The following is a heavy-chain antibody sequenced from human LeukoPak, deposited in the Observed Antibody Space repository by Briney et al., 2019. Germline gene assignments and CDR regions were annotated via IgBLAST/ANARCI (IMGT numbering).Heavy chain of an antibody. J-gene: IGHJ5*02. D-gene: IGHD3-16*01. V-gene: IGHV4-39*01. CDR3: AKHNPWAPLA. Sequence: PSETLSLTCTVSGGSISSTNYYWAWIRQPPGEWLEWIGSNNHRGNIFYDSYLQSRFTISVDTSKNQFSLKLSSVTAADTAVYYCAKHNPWAPLAWGQGTLVTVSS. CDR1: GGSISSTNYY. CDR2: NNHRGNI.